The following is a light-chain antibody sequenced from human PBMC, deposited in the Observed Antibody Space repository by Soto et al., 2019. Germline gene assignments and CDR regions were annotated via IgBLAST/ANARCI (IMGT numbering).Light chain of an antibody. J-gene: IGLJ1*01. CDR1: SSDVGGYNY. CDR2: NVS. CDR3: CSYAGSYTYV. Sequence: QSVLTQPRSVSGSPGQSVTISCTGTSSDVGGYNYVSWYQQHPGKAPKLMIYNVSERPSGVPDRFSGSKSDNTASLTISGLQAEDEADYYCCSYAGSYTYVFGTGTKVTV. V-gene: IGLV2-11*01.